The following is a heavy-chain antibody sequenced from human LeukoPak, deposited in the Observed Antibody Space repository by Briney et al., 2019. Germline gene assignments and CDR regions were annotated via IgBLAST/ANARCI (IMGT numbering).Heavy chain of an antibody. CDR1: GGSISSGGYY. Sequence: SETLSLTCTVSGGSISSGGYYWSWIRQPPGKGLEWIGYIYHSGSTYYNPSLKSRVTISVDRSKNQLSLRLRSVTAADTAVYYCARLYQGKRPPDYWGQGTLVTVSS. CDR3: ARLYQGKRPPDY. CDR2: IYHSGST. J-gene: IGHJ4*02. D-gene: IGHD6-25*01. V-gene: IGHV4-30-2*01.